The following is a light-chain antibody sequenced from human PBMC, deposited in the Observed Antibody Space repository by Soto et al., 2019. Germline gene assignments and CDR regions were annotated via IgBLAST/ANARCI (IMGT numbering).Light chain of an antibody. CDR2: DAS. Sequence: DIQMTQSPSPLSASVGDRVTITCRASQTISSWLAWYQQKPGKAPKLLIYDASSLESGVPSRFSGRGSGTQFTLTISSLQPDDFATYYCQPYNSFSGTFGPGTKVDIK. CDR3: QPYNSFSGT. J-gene: IGKJ1*01. V-gene: IGKV1-5*01. CDR1: QTISSW.